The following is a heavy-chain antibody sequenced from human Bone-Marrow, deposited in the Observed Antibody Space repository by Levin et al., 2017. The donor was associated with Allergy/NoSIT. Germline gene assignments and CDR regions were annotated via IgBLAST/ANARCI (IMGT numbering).Heavy chain of an antibody. CDR1: GFTFDDYA. V-gene: IGHV3-9*01. CDR3: AKGDKVGGYGMDV. Sequence: GGSLRLSCAASGFTFDDYAMHWVRQAPGKGLEWVSGISWNSGSIGYADSVKGRFTISRDNAKNSLYLQMNSLRAEDTALYYCAKGDKVGGYGMDVWGQGTTVTVSS. CDR2: ISWNSGSI. D-gene: IGHD1-26*01. J-gene: IGHJ6*02.